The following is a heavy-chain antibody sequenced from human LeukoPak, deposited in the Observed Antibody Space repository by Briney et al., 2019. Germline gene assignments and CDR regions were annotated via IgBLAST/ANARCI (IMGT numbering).Heavy chain of an antibody. V-gene: IGHV4-59*01. J-gene: IGHJ4*02. CDR1: GGSISSYF. D-gene: IGHD3-10*01. CDR3: ARGFLSPFDY. CDR2: IYYSGST. Sequence: PSETLSLTCTVSGGSISSYFWSWIRHRPAKGLEWVGYIYYSGSTKYNPSLKSRVTTTVDTSKNQLCLKLSSVTAADTAVYYCARGFLSPFDYWGRGTLVTVS.